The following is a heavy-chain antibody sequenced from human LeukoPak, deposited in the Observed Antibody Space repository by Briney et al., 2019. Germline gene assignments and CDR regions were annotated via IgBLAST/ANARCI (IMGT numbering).Heavy chain of an antibody. CDR2: INPSGGST. V-gene: IGHV1-46*01. CDR1: GYTFTSYY. D-gene: IGHD2-2*01. J-gene: IGHJ4*02. Sequence: ASVKVSCKASGYTFTSYYMHWVRQAPGQGLEWMGIINPSGGSTSYAQKLQGRVTMTRDTSTSTVYMELSSLRSEDTAVYYCARELGYCSSTSCPIPDYWGQGTLVTVSS. CDR3: ARELGYCSSTSCPIPDY.